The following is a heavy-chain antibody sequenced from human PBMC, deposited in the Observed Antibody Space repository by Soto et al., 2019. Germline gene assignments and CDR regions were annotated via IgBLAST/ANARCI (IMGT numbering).Heavy chain of an antibody. J-gene: IGHJ5*02. Sequence: ASVKVSCKASGYTFTGYYMHWVRQAPGQGLEWMGWINPNSGGTNYAQKFQGWVTMTRDTSISTAYMELSRLRSDDTAVYYCARGVRPEAYCGGDCYSPWFDPWGQGTLVTVS. D-gene: IGHD2-21*02. CDR1: GYTFTGYY. CDR2: INPNSGGT. V-gene: IGHV1-2*04. CDR3: ARGVRPEAYCGGDCYSPWFDP.